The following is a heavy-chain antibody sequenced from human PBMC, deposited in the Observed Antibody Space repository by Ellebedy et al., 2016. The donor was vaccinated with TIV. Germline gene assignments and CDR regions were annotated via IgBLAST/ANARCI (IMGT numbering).Heavy chain of an antibody. CDR3: ASAPMVRGGGNYYYYYGMDV. CDR1: GGSISSGGYS. J-gene: IGHJ6*02. CDR2: IYHSGST. D-gene: IGHD3-10*01. Sequence: SETLSLXXAVSGGSISSGGYSWSWIRQPPGKGLEWIGYIYHSGSTYYNPSLKSRVTISVDRSKNQFSLKLSSVTAADTAVYYCASAPMVRGGGNYYYYYGMDVWGQGTTVTVSS. V-gene: IGHV4-30-2*01.